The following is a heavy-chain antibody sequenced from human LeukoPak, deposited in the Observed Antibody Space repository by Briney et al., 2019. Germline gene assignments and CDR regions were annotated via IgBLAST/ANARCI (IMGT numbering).Heavy chain of an antibody. V-gene: IGHV4-59*01. CDR3: ARVTHYYDGSCFDY. CDR1: DCSLGSYY. Sequence: SETLSLTCTASDCSLGSYYWSWIRQPPGKGLEWIGYIHYSGRTTYNPSLKSRLTMSVDTSKNQFSLQLRSVTAADTAAYFCARVTHYYDGSCFDYWGQGTLVTVCS. J-gene: IGHJ4*02. D-gene: IGHD3-22*01. CDR2: IHYSGRT.